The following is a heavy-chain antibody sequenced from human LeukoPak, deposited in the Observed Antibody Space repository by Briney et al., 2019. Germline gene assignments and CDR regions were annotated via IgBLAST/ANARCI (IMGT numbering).Heavy chain of an antibody. D-gene: IGHD4-17*01. Sequence: SETLSLTCTVSGGSISNSCWNWIRHPAGKELEWIGRIYTSGTTHYNPSLQSRLTMSIDTSKNQLSLKLDSVTAANTAMYFCARDPGDYDHDWYFDLWGRGTLVTVSS. CDR2: IYTSGTT. V-gene: IGHV4-4*07. CDR3: ARDPGDYDHDWYFDL. CDR1: GGSISNSC. J-gene: IGHJ2*01.